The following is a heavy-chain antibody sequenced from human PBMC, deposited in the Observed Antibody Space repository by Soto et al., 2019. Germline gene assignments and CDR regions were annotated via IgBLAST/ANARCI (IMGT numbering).Heavy chain of an antibody. V-gene: IGHV1-2*02. CDR2: INPNSGGT. CDR1: GYTFTGYY. J-gene: IGHJ4*02. Sequence: PSVKVSCKAYGYTFTGYYMHWVRQAPGQGLEWMGWINPNSGGTNYAQKFQGRVTMTRDTSISTAYMELSRLRSDDTAVYYCARDSSSWYWHYWGQGTLVTVSS. D-gene: IGHD6-13*01. CDR3: ARDSSSWYWHY.